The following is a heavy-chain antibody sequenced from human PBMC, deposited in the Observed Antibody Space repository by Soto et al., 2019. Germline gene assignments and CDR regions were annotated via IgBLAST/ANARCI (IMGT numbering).Heavy chain of an antibody. CDR3: ARTDYGEHYYGMEV. Sequence: SETLSLTCTVSGGSISSYYWSWIRQPPGKGLEWIGYIYYSGSTNYNPSLKSRVTISVDTSKNQFSLKLSSVTAADTAVYYCARTDYGEHYYGMEVWGQGTTVTVSS. CDR2: IYYSGST. J-gene: IGHJ6*02. CDR1: GGSISSYY. D-gene: IGHD4-17*01. V-gene: IGHV4-59*01.